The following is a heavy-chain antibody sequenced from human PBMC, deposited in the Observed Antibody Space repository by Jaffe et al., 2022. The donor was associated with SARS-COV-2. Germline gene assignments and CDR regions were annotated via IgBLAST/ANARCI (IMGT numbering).Heavy chain of an antibody. V-gene: IGHV3-33*01. D-gene: IGHD2-8*01. CDR2: IWYDGSNK. CDR3: ARDAGVLILLYGMDV. J-gene: IGHJ6*02. CDR1: GFTFSSYG. Sequence: QVQLVESGGGVVQPGRSLRLSCAASGFTFSSYGMHWVRQAPGKGLEWVAVIWYDGSNKYYADSVKGRFTISRDNSKNTLYLQMNSLRAEDTAVYYCARDAGVLILLYGMDVWGQGTTVTVSS.